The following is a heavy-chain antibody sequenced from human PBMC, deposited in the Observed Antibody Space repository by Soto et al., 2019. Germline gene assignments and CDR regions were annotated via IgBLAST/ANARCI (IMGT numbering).Heavy chain of an antibody. CDR3: AGGGVRGVITRTRDYYGMDV. J-gene: IGHJ6*02. V-gene: IGHV5-51*01. Sequence: RGESLKISCKGSGYSFTTNWIGWVRQMPGKGLEWMGIIYPGDSDTRYSPSFQGQVTISADKSISTAYLQWSSLKASDTAMYYCAGGGVRGVITRTRDYYGMDVWGQGTTVTVSS. CDR2: IYPGDSDT. CDR1: GYSFTTNW. D-gene: IGHD3-10*01.